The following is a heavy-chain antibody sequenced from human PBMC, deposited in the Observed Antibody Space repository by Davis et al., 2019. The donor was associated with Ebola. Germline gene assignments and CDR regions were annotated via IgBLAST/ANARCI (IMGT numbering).Heavy chain of an antibody. J-gene: IGHJ3*02. V-gene: IGHV4-59*12. Sequence: PSETLSLTCTVSGGSISSYYWSWIRQPPGKGLEWIGYIYYSGSTNYNPSLKSRVTISVDTSKNQFSLKLSSVTAADTAVYYCARPYYYGSGSYSAFDIWGQGTMVTVSS. D-gene: IGHD3-10*01. CDR3: ARPYYYGSGSYSAFDI. CDR1: GGSISSYY. CDR2: IYYSGST.